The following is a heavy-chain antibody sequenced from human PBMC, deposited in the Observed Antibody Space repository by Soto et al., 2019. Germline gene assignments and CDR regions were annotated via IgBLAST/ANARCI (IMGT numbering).Heavy chain of an antibody. D-gene: IGHD2-21*02. V-gene: IGHV3-23*01. J-gene: IGHJ3*02. Sequence: EVQLLESGGGLVQPGGSLRLSCAASGFTFSNYAMTWVRQAPGKGLKWVSTISGGGDGTFYADSVKGRFTISRDNSRNTVYLQMNSLRAEDTAVYDCAKKGLGSLTTYCNSGDCHYAFDIWGQGTMVTVSS. CDR2: ISGGGDGT. CDR3: AKKGLGSLTTYCNSGDCHYAFDI. CDR1: GFTFSNYA.